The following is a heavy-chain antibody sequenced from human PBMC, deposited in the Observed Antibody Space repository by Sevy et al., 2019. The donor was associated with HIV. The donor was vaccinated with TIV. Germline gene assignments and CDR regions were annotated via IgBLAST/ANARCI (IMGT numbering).Heavy chain of an antibody. J-gene: IGHJ4*02. CDR2: ISGSCGST. CDR1: GFTFSSYA. Sequence: GGSLRLSCAASGFTFSSYAMHWVRQAPGKGLEWVLAISGSCGSTFYADSVKGRFIISRDNSKNTLYLQMSSLRAEDTAVYYCAKALVRVFYGDSIFFDYWGQGTLVTVSS. V-gene: IGHV3-23*01. D-gene: IGHD4-17*01. CDR3: AKALVRVFYGDSIFFDY.